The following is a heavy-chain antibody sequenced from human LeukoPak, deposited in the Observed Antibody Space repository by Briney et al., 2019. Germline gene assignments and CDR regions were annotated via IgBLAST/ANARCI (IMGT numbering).Heavy chain of an antibody. CDR2: INENGDIA. CDR1: GFTFDDYA. CDR3: AKARWEPNFDY. Sequence: GGSLRLSCAASGFTFDDYAMHWVRQGPGKSLEWVSLINENGDIAYYGDSVRGRLTVSRNTAKNPLYLQMNSLTTEDTALYYCAKARWEPNFDYWGQGTLVTVSS. D-gene: IGHD1-26*01. V-gene: IGHV3-43*02. J-gene: IGHJ4*02.